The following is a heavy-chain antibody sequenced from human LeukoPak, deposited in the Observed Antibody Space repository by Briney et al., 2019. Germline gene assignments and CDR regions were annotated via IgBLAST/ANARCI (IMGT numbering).Heavy chain of an antibody. V-gene: IGHV4-59*08. J-gene: IGHJ3*02. CDR1: GGSISSYY. Sequence: SETLSLTCTVSGGSISSYYWSWIRQPPGKGLEWIGYIYYSGSTNYNPSLKSRVTISVDTSKNQFSLKLSSVTAADTAVYYCARLRYYDSSGYYAHGAFDIWGQGTMVTVSS. CDR2: IYYSGST. D-gene: IGHD3-22*01. CDR3: ARLRYYDSSGYYAHGAFDI.